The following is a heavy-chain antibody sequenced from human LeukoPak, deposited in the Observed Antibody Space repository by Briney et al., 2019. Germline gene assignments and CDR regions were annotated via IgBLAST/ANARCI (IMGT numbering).Heavy chain of an antibody. CDR2: ISSSGSTI. CDR3: AKDGEYCSGGSCSFFDY. CDR1: GFTFSSYE. J-gene: IGHJ4*02. Sequence: GGSLRLSCAASGFTFSSYEMNWVRQAPGKGLEWVSYISSSGSTIYYADSVKGRFTISRDNARKSLYLQMNSLRAEDTAVYHCAKDGEYCSGGSCSFFDYWGQGTLVTVSS. D-gene: IGHD2-15*01. V-gene: IGHV3-48*03.